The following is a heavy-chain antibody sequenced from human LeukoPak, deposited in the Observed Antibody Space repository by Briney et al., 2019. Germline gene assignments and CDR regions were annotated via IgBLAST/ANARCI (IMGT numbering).Heavy chain of an antibody. Sequence: GGSLRLSCAASGFTFSSYAMSWVRQAPGKGLEWVSAISGSGGSTFYADSVKGRFTISRDNSKHTLYLQLNSLRAEDTAVYYCAKFVNYGNYYYYYYMDVWGKGTTVTVSS. CDR1: GFTFSSYA. V-gene: IGHV3-23*01. CDR2: ISGSGGST. CDR3: AKFVNYGNYYYYYYMDV. J-gene: IGHJ6*03. D-gene: IGHD3-10*01.